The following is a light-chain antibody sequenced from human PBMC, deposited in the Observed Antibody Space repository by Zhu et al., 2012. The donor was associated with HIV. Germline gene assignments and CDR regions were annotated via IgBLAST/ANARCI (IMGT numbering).Light chain of an antibody. Sequence: DIQMTQSPSSLSVSVGDRVTITCRASQTVGQYLHWYQQRSGKAPKLLIYSTSTLQTGVPSRFSGSGFGTDFTLTISSLQPEDFATYYCLQGYAAPYTFGQGTSLEI. V-gene: IGKV1-39*01. CDR2: STS. J-gene: IGKJ2*01. CDR3: LQGYAAPYT. CDR1: QTVGQY.